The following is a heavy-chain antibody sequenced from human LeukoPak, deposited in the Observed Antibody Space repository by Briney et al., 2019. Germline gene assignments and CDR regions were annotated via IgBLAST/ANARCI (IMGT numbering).Heavy chain of an antibody. Sequence: KSSETLSLTCTVSGGSISSGGYYWSWIRQPPGKGLEWIGYIYHSGSTYYNPSLKSRVTISVDRSKNQFSLKLSSVTAADTAVYYCARAERYCSSTSCPIGHWFDPWGQGTLVTVSS. CDR3: ARAERYCSSTSCPIGHWFDP. D-gene: IGHD2-2*01. CDR2: IYHSGST. CDR1: GGSISSGGYY. J-gene: IGHJ5*02. V-gene: IGHV4-30-2*01.